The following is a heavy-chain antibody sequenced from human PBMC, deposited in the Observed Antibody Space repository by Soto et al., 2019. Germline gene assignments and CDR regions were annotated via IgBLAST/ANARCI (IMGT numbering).Heavy chain of an antibody. CDR2: IYYSGST. CDR1: GGSISSGGYY. CDR3: ASPKIAFYNWFDP. J-gene: IGHJ5*02. V-gene: IGHV4-31*03. Sequence: SETLSLTCTVSGGSISSGGYYWSWIRQHPGKGLEWIGYIYYSGSTYYNPSLKSRVTISVDTSKNQFSLKLSSVTAADTAVYYCASPKIAFYNWFDPWGQGTLVTVPQ. D-gene: IGHD3-3*02.